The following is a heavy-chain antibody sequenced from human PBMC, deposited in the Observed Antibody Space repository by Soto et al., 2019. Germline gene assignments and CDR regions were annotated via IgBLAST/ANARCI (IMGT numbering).Heavy chain of an antibody. J-gene: IGHJ3*02. D-gene: IGHD3-22*01. Sequence: QLQLQESGAGLLKPSETLSLTCIVSGGSINGAAQYWAWIRQSTARGLEWLGTVHHGGGTYYNPFLRNRIPAFIDPSMKPVALRMAHVTAADTAVYFCARHAPYYGITYYFPPWGVFDSWGHGTMVDVSS. CDR1: GGSINGAAQY. CDR3: ARHAPYYGITYYFPPWGVFDS. CDR2: VHHGGGT. V-gene: IGHV4-39*01.